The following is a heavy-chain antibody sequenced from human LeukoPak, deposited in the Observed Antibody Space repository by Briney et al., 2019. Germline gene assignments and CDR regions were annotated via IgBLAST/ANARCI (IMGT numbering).Heavy chain of an antibody. CDR3: ARGGYYDSSGYYAY. CDR2: ISSSGSTI. J-gene: IGHJ4*02. Sequence: GGSLRLSCAASGFTFSHYNMNWVRQAPGKGLEWVSYISSSGSTIYYADSVKGRFTISRDNAKNSLYLQMNSLRAEDTAVYYCARGGYYDSSGYYAYWGQGTLVTVSS. CDR1: GFTFSHYN. D-gene: IGHD3-22*01. V-gene: IGHV3-48*03.